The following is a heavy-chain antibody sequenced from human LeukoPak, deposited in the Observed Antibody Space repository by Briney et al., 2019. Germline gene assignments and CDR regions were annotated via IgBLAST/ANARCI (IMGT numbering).Heavy chain of an antibody. CDR1: EYTFTSYD. CDR2: MHPNSGNT. V-gene: IGHV1-8*01. CDR3: ARGGPVAATHKYFQH. Sequence: VASVKVSCKASEYTFTSYDINWVRQATGQGLEWMGWMHPNSGNTGYAQNFQGRVTMTRNTSISTAYMELSSLRSEDTAVYYCARGGPVAATHKYFQHWGQGTLVTVSS. D-gene: IGHD6-19*01. J-gene: IGHJ1*01.